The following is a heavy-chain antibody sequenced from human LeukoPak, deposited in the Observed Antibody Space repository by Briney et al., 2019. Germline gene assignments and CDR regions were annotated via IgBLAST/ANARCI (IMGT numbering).Heavy chain of an antibody. CDR1: GDSIRSYY. V-gene: IGHV4-59*07. CDR3: ARHGVAAAVDAWYFDL. CDR2: LYYSGNT. Sequence: SDTQSLTCTLSGDSIRSYYWRWIRQPPGRALEWIGYLYYSGNTNYNPSLKSRVTISVDTSKNQFSLKLSSVTAADTAVYYCARHGVAAAVDAWYFDLWGRGTLVTVSS. D-gene: IGHD6-13*01. J-gene: IGHJ2*01.